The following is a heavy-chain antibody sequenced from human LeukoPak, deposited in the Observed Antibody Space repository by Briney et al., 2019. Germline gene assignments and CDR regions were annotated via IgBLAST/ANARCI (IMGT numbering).Heavy chain of an antibody. J-gene: IGHJ4*02. CDR2: ISSSSSTI. Sequence: GGSLRLSCVASAFTFSSYSMSRVRQAPGKGLEWVSYISSSSSTIYYADSVKGRFTISRDNAKNSLYLQMNSLRDEDTAVYYCAVYAGVSNYFDYWGQGTPVTVSS. D-gene: IGHD2/OR15-2a*01. CDR1: AFTFSSYS. CDR3: AVYAGVSNYFDY. V-gene: IGHV3-48*02.